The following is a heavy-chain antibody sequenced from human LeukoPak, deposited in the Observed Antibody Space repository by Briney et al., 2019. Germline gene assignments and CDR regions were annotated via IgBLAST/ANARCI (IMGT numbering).Heavy chain of an antibody. J-gene: IGHJ4*02. CDR1: GFTFSSYW. V-gene: IGHV3-7*01. Sequence: QPGGFLRLSCAASGFTFSSYWMSWVRQAPGKGLEWVANIKQDGSEKYYVDSVKGRFTISRDNAKNSLYLQMNSLRAEDTAVYYCARGNFDSSSWYRTYDYWGQGTLVTVSS. CDR2: IKQDGSEK. D-gene: IGHD6-13*01. CDR3: ARGNFDSSSWYRTYDY.